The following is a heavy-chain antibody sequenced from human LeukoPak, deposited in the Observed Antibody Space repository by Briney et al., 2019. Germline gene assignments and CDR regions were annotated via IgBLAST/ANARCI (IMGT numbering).Heavy chain of an antibody. V-gene: IGHV4-59*01. CDR3: ARGQKEDYYGSGSRYYFDY. D-gene: IGHD3-10*01. CDR2: IHYSGST. J-gene: IGHJ4*02. Sequence: SETLSLTCTVPGGSISSYYWSWIRQPPGKGLEWIGYIHYSGSTNYNPSLKSRVTISVDTSKNQFSLKLSSVTVADTAVYYCARGQKEDYYGSGSRYYFDYWGQGTLVTVSS. CDR1: GGSISSYY.